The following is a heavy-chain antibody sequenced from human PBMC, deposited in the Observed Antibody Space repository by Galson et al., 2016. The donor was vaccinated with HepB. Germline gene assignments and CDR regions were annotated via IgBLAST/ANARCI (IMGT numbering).Heavy chain of an antibody. CDR1: GFTFTNAW. V-gene: IGHV3-23*01. D-gene: IGHD6-13*01. CDR3: ARAGDSSWYDY. Sequence: SLRLSCAASGFTFTNAWMSWVRQAPGKGLEWVSDISRSVIAVYYADSVKGRFTISRDNSKNILYLQMNSLRAEDTAVYYCARAGDSSWYDYWGQGTLVTVSS. J-gene: IGHJ4*02. CDR2: ISRSVIAV.